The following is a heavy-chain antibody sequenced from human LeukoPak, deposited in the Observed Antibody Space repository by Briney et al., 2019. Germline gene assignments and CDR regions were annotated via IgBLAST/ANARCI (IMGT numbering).Heavy chain of an antibody. D-gene: IGHD6-19*01. CDR3: ARERIAVAGEFDY. Sequence: GGSLRLSCAASGFTFSSYGMRWVRQAPGKGLEWVAVVWYDGSNKYYADSVKGRFTISRDNSKNTLYLQMNSLRAEDTAVYYCARERIAVAGEFDYWGQGTLVTVSS. J-gene: IGHJ4*02. CDR2: VWYDGSNK. CDR1: GFTFSSYG. V-gene: IGHV3-33*01.